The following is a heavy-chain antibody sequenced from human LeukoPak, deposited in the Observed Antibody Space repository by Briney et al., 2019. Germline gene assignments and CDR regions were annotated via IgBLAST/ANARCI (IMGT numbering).Heavy chain of an antibody. CDR3: ARGDSGWYESGIDY. Sequence: ASVKVSCKASGYTFTGYYMHWVRQAPGQGLEWMGWTNPNSGGTNYAQKFQGRVTMTRDTSISTAYMELSRLRSDDTAVYYCARGDSGWYESGIDYWGQGTLVTVSS. J-gene: IGHJ4*02. V-gene: IGHV1-2*02. D-gene: IGHD6-19*01. CDR1: GYTFTGYY. CDR2: TNPNSGGT.